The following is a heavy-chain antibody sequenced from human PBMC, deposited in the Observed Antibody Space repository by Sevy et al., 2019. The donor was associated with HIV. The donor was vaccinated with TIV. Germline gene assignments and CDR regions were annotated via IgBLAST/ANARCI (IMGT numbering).Heavy chain of an antibody. CDR1: GYTLTELS. CDR3: ATTKDYYDSSGYPFVY. CDR2: FDPEDGET. V-gene: IGHV1-24*01. D-gene: IGHD3-22*01. J-gene: IGHJ4*02. Sequence: ASVKVSCKVSGYTLTELSMHWLRQAPGKGLEWVGSFDPEDGETVYEHNFQGRVSMTEDTSTDTAYMEVISLKFEDTAVYYCATTKDYYDSSGYPFVYWGQGTLVTVSS.